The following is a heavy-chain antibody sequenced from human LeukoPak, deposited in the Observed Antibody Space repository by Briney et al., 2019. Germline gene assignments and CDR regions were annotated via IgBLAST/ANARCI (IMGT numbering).Heavy chain of an antibody. CDR2: FDPEDGET. CDR3: ARDAGVEMATSSFDY. Sequence: GASVKVSCKVSGYTLTELSMHWVRQAPGKGLEWMGGFDPEDGETIYAQKFQGRVTMTEDTSTDTAYMELSSLRSEDTAVYYCARDAGVEMATSSFDYWGQGTLVTVSS. CDR1: GYTLTELS. J-gene: IGHJ4*02. D-gene: IGHD5-24*01. V-gene: IGHV1-24*01.